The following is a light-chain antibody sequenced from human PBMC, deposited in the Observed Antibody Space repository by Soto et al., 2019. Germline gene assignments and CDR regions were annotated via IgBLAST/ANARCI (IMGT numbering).Light chain of an antibody. CDR1: QSINSW. CDR3: QQYTSYST. Sequence: DIQMTQSPSTLSASVGDRVTITCRASQSINSWLAWYQQKPGRAPKLLIYKASSLESGVPSRFSGSGSGTGFTLTISSLQPDDFATYYCQQYTSYSTFGQGTKVEIK. V-gene: IGKV1-5*03. J-gene: IGKJ1*01. CDR2: KAS.